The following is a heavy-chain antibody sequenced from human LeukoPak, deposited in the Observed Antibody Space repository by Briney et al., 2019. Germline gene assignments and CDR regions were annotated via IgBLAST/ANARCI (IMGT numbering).Heavy chain of an antibody. CDR1: GFTFSSYV. Sequence: PGGSLRVSCAASGFTFSSYVASWVRQAPGKGLEWVSAISGSGGSTYYADSVKGRFTISRDNAKNSLYLQMNSLRADDTAVYYCARESANPRGYSFDYWGQGTLVTVSS. V-gene: IGHV3-23*01. J-gene: IGHJ4*02. D-gene: IGHD3-22*01. CDR3: ARESANPRGYSFDY. CDR2: ISGSGGST.